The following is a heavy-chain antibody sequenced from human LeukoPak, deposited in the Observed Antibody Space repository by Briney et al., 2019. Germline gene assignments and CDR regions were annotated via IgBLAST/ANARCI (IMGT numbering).Heavy chain of an antibody. Sequence: SETLSLTYSVSGGSISTYYWSWIRQPPGKGLEWIGYVHYSGSTNYNPSLQSRVTISVDTSKNQFSLKLTSVTAADTAVYYCAREGYSSFDWGQGTLVTVSS. CDR2: VHYSGST. V-gene: IGHV4-59*01. CDR1: GGSISTYY. D-gene: IGHD2-21*01. J-gene: IGHJ4*02. CDR3: AREGYSSFD.